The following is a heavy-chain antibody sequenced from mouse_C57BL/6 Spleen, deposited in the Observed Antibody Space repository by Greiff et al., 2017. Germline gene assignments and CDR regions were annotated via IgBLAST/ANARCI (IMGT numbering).Heavy chain of an antibody. Sequence: QVQLQQSGPELVKPGASVKISCKASGYAFSSSWMNWVKQRPGKGLEWIGRIYPGDGDTNYNGKFKGKATLTADKSSSTAYMQLSSLTSEDSAVYVCASEGLTVAWFAYWGQGTLVTVSA. J-gene: IGHJ3*01. D-gene: IGHD4-1*01. CDR3: ASEGLTVAWFAY. V-gene: IGHV1-82*01. CDR2: IYPGDGDT. CDR1: GYAFSSSW.